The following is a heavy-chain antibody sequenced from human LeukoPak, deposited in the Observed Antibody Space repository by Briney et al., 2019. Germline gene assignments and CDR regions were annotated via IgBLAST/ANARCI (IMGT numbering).Heavy chain of an antibody. CDR1: GYIFTNYW. CDR2: INPGDSET. D-gene: IGHD1-14*01. V-gene: IGHV5-51*01. CDR3: AKIFRGYKTRPHDH. J-gene: IGHJ4*02. Sequence: GESLKISCQGSGYIFTNYWVAWVRQVPGEGPECMGIINPGDSETTYSPSFQGQVTISADKSISTAYLQWSSLKASDTAMYYCAKIFRGYKTRPHDHWGPGPLVTVSS.